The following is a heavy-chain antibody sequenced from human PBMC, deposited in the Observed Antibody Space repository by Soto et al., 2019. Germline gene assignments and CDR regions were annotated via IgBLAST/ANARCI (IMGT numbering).Heavy chain of an antibody. V-gene: IGHV1-2*06. J-gene: IGHJ6*02. Sequence: QVQLVQSGAEVKKPGASVKVSCKASGYSFTDYHIHWVRQAPGQGLEWLGRINPKSGGTSTAQKFQRRVTMTTDTSISTAARELTRLTSDDTAIYYCARGDSTDCSNGVCSFFYNHDMDVWGQGTTVTVSS. CDR2: INPKSGGT. CDR1: GYSFTDYH. CDR3: ARGDSTDCSNGVCSFFYNHDMDV. D-gene: IGHD2-8*01.